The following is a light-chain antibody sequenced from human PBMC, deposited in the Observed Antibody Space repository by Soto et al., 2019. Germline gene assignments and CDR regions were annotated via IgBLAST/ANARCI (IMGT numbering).Light chain of an antibody. CDR1: SSGVGGYNY. Sequence: QSVLTQPPSASGSPGQSVTISCTGTSSGVGGYNYVSWYQQHPGKVPKLMIYEVTKRPSGVPDRFSGSKSGNTASLTVSGLQTEDEADYYCSSYAGTAYVFGTGTKGTVL. CDR3: SSYAGTAYV. V-gene: IGLV2-8*01. CDR2: EVT. J-gene: IGLJ1*01.